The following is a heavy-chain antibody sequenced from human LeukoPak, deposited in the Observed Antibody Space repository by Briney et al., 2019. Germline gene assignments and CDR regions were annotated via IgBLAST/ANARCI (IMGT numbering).Heavy chain of an antibody. CDR3: ATLTSYTGSYYFHY. CDR2: INPSGGST. V-gene: IGHV1-46*01. CDR1: GYTFTSYS. D-gene: IGHD1-26*01. J-gene: IGHJ4*02. Sequence: ASVKVSCKASGYTFTSYSMHWVRQAPGQGLEWMGIINPSGGSTTYSQKFQGRVTMTRDTSTSTVYMELSSLRSEDTAVYYCATLTSYTGSYYFHYWGQGTLVTVSS.